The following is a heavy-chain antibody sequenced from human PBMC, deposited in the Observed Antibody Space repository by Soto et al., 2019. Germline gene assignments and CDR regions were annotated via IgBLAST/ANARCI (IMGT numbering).Heavy chain of an antibody. CDR2: ISGSGGST. V-gene: IGHV3-23*01. D-gene: IGHD6-19*01. CDR1: GFTFSIYA. CDR3: AKGMEEWLVRGASGYYGMDV. J-gene: IGHJ6*02. Sequence: EVQLLESGGGLVQPGGSPRLSCAASGFTFSIYAMSWVRQAPGKGLEWVSAISGSGGSTYYADSVKGRFTISRDNSKNTLYLQINSLRVDDTAVYYCAKGMEEWLVRGASGYYGMDVWGQGTTVTVSS.